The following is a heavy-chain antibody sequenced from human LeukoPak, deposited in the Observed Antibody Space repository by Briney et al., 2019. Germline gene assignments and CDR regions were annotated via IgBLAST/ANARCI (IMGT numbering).Heavy chain of an antibody. V-gene: IGHV3-21*01. D-gene: IGHD3-22*01. J-gene: IGHJ4*02. CDR3: ARGRIGLVYNYFDY. Sequence: GGSLRLSCAASGFTFSSYEMNWVRQAPGKGREWVSSISSSSSYIYYADSVKGRFSISRDKAKNSLYLQMSSLRAEKTAVYYCARGRIGLVYNYFDYWGQGTLVTVSS. CDR1: GFTFSSYE. CDR2: ISSSSSYI.